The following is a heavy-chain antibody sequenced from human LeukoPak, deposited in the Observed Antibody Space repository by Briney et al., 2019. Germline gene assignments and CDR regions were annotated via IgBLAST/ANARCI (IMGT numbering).Heavy chain of an antibody. CDR1: GFTFSNYW. J-gene: IGHJ4*02. V-gene: IGHV3-74*01. CDR2: ISPDGKDT. Sequence: PGGSLRLSCAASGFTFSNYWIYWVRQVPGKGLVWVSRISPDGKDTSHADSVKGRFTISRDNSKNTLYLQMNNLRAEDTAVYYCAKTVDSSGWYFDYWGQGTLVTVSS. CDR3: AKTVDSSGWYFDY. D-gene: IGHD6-19*01.